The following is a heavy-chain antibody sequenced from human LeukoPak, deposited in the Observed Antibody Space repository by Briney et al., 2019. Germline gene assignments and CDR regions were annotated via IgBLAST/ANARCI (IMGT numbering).Heavy chain of an antibody. CDR1: GFTFSSYA. CDR3: AREFRYYMDV. J-gene: IGHJ6*03. V-gene: IGHV3-66*02. Sequence: GGSLRLSCAASGFTFSSYAMSWVRQAPGKGLDWVSIIYSGGSTYYADSVKGRFTISRDESTNTVFLQMTSMTTEDTAVYYCAREFRYYMDVWGQGTTVTVSS. CDR2: IYSGGST.